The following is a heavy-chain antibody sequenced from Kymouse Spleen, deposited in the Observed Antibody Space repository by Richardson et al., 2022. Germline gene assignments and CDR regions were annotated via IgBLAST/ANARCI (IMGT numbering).Heavy chain of an antibody. CDR3: AKEDFWSGYYPYYYGMDV. Sequence: QVQLVESGGGVVQPGRSLRLSCAASGFTFSSYGMHWVRQAPGKGLEWVAVISYDGSNKYYADSVKGRFTISRDNSKNTLYLQMNSLRAEDTAVYYCAKEDFWSGYYPYYYGMDVWGQGTTVTVSS. CDR1: GFTFSSYG. CDR2: ISYDGSNK. J-gene: IGHJ6*02. V-gene: IGHV3-30*18. D-gene: IGHD3-3*01.